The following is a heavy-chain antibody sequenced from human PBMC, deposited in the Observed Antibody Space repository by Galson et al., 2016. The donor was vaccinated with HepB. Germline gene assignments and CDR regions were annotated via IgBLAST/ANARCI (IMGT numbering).Heavy chain of an antibody. J-gene: IGHJ5*02. V-gene: IGHV3-21*01. CDR1: GFTFSSYS. D-gene: IGHD6-6*01. CDR2: ISSSSCYI. Sequence: SLRLSCAASGFTFSSYSMNWVRQAPGKGLEWVSSISSSSCYIYYADSVKGRFTISRDNAKNSLYLQMNSLRAEDTAVYYCARDLERSSSPNAGWFDPWGQGTLVTVSS. CDR3: ARDLERSSSPNAGWFDP.